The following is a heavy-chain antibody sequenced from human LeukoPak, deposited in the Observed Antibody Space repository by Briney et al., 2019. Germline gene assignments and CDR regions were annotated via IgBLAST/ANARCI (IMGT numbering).Heavy chain of an antibody. CDR1: GFTFVDYG. Sequence: GGSLRLSCATSGFTFVDYGLSWVRQAPGKGLEWVANIKQDGSVKYYVGSVRGRFTISRDNAKNSLYLQMNSLRAEDTAVYYCARIGYSSSSFDYWGQGTLVTVSS. CDR2: IKQDGSVK. CDR3: ARIGYSSSSFDY. J-gene: IGHJ4*02. V-gene: IGHV3-7*01. D-gene: IGHD6-6*01.